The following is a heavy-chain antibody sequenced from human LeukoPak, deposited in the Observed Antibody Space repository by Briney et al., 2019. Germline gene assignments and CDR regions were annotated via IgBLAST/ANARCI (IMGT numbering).Heavy chain of an antibody. CDR1: GFTFRNYG. V-gene: IGHV3-30*02. CDR3: TNHISVHCTRTSCSDY. D-gene: IGHD2-2*01. J-gene: IGHJ4*02. Sequence: GGSLRLSCAASGFTFRNYGMHWVRQAPGKGLEWVAFIEFDGSTIYSAASVKGRFTISRDNSKSTLYLQMNSLRPEDTALYYCTNHISVHCTRTSCSDYWGQGALITVSS. CDR2: IEFDGSTI.